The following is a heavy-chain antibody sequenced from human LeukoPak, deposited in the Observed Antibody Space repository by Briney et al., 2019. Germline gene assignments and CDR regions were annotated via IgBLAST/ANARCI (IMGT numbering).Heavy chain of an antibody. Sequence: KPSETLSLTCTVSGASIRTYYWSWIRQPPGKGLEWIGSIYNSNPSLKSRVIISSDTSKNQFYLRLSSVAAADTALYYCARVSGGNSNWFDPWGQGTLVTVSS. CDR2: IY. V-gene: IGHV4-59*01. J-gene: IGHJ5*02. D-gene: IGHD2/OR15-2a*01. CDR1: GASIRTYY. CDR3: ARVSGGNSNWFDP.